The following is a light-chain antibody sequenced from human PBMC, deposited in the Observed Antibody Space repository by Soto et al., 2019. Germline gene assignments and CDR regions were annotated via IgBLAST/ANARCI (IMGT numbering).Light chain of an antibody. CDR2: EVN. CDR1: SSDAGGYNY. V-gene: IGLV2-8*01. Sequence: QSALTQPPSASGSPGQSVTISCTGTSSDAGGYNYVSWYQQHPDKAPKLMIYEVNKRPSGVPDRFSGSKSGNTASLTVSGLQAEDEADYYCSSYAGSNSHYVFGTGTKLTVL. CDR3: SSYAGSNSHYV. J-gene: IGLJ1*01.